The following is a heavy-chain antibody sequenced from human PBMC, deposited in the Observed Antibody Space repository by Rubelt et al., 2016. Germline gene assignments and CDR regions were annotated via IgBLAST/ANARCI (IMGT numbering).Heavy chain of an antibody. Sequence: QVQLVQSGAEVKKPGASVKVSCKASGYTFTSYGISWVRQAPGQGLEWMGWISAYNGNTNYAQKLQGRVTMTTDTSTSTDYRELRSLRADDTAGYYCAGDPLPVRGVIMTPAHWGQGTLVTVSS. D-gene: IGHD3-10*01. CDR1: GYTFTSYG. CDR2: ISAYNGNT. V-gene: IGHV1-18*01. J-gene: IGHJ4*02. CDR3: AGDPLPVRGVIMTPAH.